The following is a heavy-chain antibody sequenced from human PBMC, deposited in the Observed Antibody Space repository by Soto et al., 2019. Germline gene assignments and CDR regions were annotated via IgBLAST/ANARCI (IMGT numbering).Heavy chain of an antibody. CDR3: ARTVLFPYLLADSFVDYYYYMDF. Sequence: SETLSLTCTVSGGSISNFDWRWIRKPQGKGLEWIGYVYYTGSTSYNPSLKRRVTFSADSSRGQFSLRLNSVTAADTAVCYCARTVLFPYLLADSFVDYYYYMDFWLHGTTVPVSS. CDR1: GGSISNFD. V-gene: IGHV4-59*08. CDR2: VYYTGST. J-gene: IGHJ6*03. D-gene: IGHD3-9*01.